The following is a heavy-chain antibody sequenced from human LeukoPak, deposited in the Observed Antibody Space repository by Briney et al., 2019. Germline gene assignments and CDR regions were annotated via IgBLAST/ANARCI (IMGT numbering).Heavy chain of an antibody. Sequence: SETLSLTCAVYSESFIGYYWSWIRQPPGKGLEWVGEINHSGSTYYNPSLKSRVTISVDTSKNQFSLKLSSVTAADTAVYYCARVSAYSSSPRGAFDIWGQGTMVTVSS. J-gene: IGHJ3*02. V-gene: IGHV4-34*01. CDR3: ARVSAYSSSPRGAFDI. D-gene: IGHD6-13*01. CDR1: SESFIGYY. CDR2: INHSGST.